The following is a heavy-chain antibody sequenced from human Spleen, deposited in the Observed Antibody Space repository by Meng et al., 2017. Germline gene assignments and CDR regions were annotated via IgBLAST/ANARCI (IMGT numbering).Heavy chain of an antibody. V-gene: IGHV3-33*05. CDR3: ARDGPNYDIDI. D-gene: IGHD3-22*01. J-gene: IGHJ3*02. CDR2: YHM. Sequence: QVQLVASGGGVVQSGKSLGLSCASARLQARGWSGWQLYHMADSVKGRFTISRDNAKNTLYLQMNSLRAEDTAVYYCARDGPNYDIDIWGQGTMVTVSS.